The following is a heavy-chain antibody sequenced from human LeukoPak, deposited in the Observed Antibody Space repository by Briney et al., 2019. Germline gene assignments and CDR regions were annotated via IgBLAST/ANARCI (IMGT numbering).Heavy chain of an antibody. CDR1: GFTFRSYW. D-gene: IGHD3-3*01. Sequence: GGSLRLSCAASGFTFRSYWMHWVRQAPGKGLVWVSRINSDGSTTNYADSVKGRFTISRDNAKDTLYLQMNSLRAEDTAVYYCARAPYFDFWSGYPPDYWGQGTLVTVSS. CDR2: INSDGSTT. V-gene: IGHV3-74*01. J-gene: IGHJ4*02. CDR3: ARAPYFDFWSGYPPDY.